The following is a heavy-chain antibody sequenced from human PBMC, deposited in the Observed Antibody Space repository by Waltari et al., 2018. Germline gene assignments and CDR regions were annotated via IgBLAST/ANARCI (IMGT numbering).Heavy chain of an antibody. CDR2: IYSRGNI. CDR3: ARHSPGSTWFDP. J-gene: IGHJ5*02. Sequence: QLQLQESGPGLVKPSETLSLTCSPPSGSIASPDDYWDWFRQSPGKGLEWIGNIYSRGNIHYNPSLGSRVTMSLDSSNNQFSLELRSVTAADTAVYYCARHSPGSTWFDPWGQGTLVTVSS. V-gene: IGHV4-39*01. D-gene: IGHD7-27*01. CDR1: SGSIASPDDY.